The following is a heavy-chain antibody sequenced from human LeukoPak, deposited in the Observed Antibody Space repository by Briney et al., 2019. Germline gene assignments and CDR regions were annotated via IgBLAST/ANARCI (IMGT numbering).Heavy chain of an antibody. J-gene: IGHJ4*02. V-gene: IGHV3-15*01. CDR1: GFTFSNAW. Sequence: GGSLRLSCAASGFTFSNAWMSWVRQAPGKGLEWVGRIKSKTDGGTTDYAAPVKGRFTISRDDSKNTLFLQMNSLKTEDTAVYYCTTPNTPRYCTSTSCYLDYWGQGTLVTVSS. D-gene: IGHD2-2*01. CDR2: IKSKTDGGTT. CDR3: TTPNTPRYCTSTSCYLDY.